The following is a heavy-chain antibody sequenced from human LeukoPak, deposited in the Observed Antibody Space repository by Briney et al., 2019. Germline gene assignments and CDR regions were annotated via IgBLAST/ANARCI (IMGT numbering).Heavy chain of an antibody. CDR2: ISSSSSYI. J-gene: IGHJ5*02. D-gene: IGHD3-10*01. CDR1: GFTFSSYS. V-gene: IGHV3-21*01. Sequence: GGSLRLSCAASGFTFSSYSMNWVRQAPGKGLEWVSSISSSSSYIYYADSVKGRFTISRDNAKNSLYLQMNSLRAEDTAVYYCAREGRMVRGVIITSWFDPWGQGTLVTVSS. CDR3: AREGRMVRGVIITSWFDP.